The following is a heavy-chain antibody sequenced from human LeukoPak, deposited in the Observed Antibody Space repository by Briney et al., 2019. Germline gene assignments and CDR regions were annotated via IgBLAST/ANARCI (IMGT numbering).Heavy chain of an antibody. J-gene: IGHJ3*02. CDR3: VRDSGLGLDAFDI. Sequence: ASQTLSLTCAISGDSVSSSSAAWNWIRQSPSRGLEWLGRTYYRSRWYNDYAVSVKGRITVNPDTSKNQFPLHLNSVSPDDTAVYYCVRDSGLGLDAFDIWGQGTMVTVSS. CDR1: GDSVSSSSAA. V-gene: IGHV6-1*01. CDR2: TYYRSRWYN. D-gene: IGHD3/OR15-3a*01.